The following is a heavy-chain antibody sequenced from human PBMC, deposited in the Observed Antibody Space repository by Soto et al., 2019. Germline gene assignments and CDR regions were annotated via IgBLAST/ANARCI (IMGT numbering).Heavy chain of an antibody. D-gene: IGHD6-25*01. CDR3: ARADGSSALALNY. CDR1: GGSISSGVYS. Sequence: PSETLSLTCAVSGGSISSGVYSWIWIRQPPGNGLEWIGYIYHSGSTYYNPSLKSRVTISVDRSKNQFSLKLSSVTAADTAVYYCARADGSSALALNYWGQGTLVTVSS. CDR2: IYHSGST. J-gene: IGHJ4*02. V-gene: IGHV4-30-2*01.